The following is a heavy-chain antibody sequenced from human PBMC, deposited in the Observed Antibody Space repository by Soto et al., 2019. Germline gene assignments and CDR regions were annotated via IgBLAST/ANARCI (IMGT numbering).Heavy chain of an antibody. CDR1: GFTFSSYS. CDR3: KRIIGSRPGYYDGMDV. V-gene: IGHV3-48*02. D-gene: IGHD6-6*01. J-gene: IGHJ6*02. Sequence: GWSLRLSCAASGFTFSSYSMNWVRQAPGKGLEWVSYISGRSTTIYYADSVKGRFTISRDNAKNSLYLQMNSLRDEDTAVFYCKRIIGSRPGYYDGMDVWGQGTTGTVS. CDR2: ISGRSTTI.